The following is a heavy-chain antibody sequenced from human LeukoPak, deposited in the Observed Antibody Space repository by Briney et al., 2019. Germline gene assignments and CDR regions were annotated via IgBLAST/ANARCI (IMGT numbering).Heavy chain of an antibody. CDR2: IYYSGNT. CDR3: ATSGWYLLPGVY. CDR1: GGSISSGSYY. D-gene: IGHD6-19*01. J-gene: IGHJ4*02. Sequence: PSETLSLTCTVSGGSISSGSYYWGWIRQPPGKGLEWIGSIYYSGNTYYNASLKSRVTISVDTSKNQFSLKLTSVTAADTAVYYCATSGWYLLPGVYWGQGTLVTVSS. V-gene: IGHV4-39*01.